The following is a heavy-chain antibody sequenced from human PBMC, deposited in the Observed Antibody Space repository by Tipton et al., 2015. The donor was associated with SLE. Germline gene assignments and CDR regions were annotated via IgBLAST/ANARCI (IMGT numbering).Heavy chain of an antibody. V-gene: IGHV4-34*01. D-gene: IGHD2-15*01. Sequence: TLSLTCAVYGGSFSGHYWSWIRQPPGKGLEWIGEINHSGSTNYNPSLKSRVTISVDTSKNQFSLKLSSVTAADTAVYYCARGQHVRVVFSMDVWGQGTTVTVSS. CDR1: GGSFSGHY. CDR2: INHSGST. CDR3: ARGQHVRVVFSMDV. J-gene: IGHJ6*02.